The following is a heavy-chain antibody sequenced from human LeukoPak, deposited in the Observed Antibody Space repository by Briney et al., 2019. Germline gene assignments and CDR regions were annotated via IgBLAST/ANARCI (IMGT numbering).Heavy chain of an antibody. J-gene: IGHJ4*02. CDR3: ARFLADTAMDYYFDY. CDR1: GGSFSGYY. D-gene: IGHD5-18*01. CDR2: INHSGST. Sequence: SETLSLTCAVYGGSFSGYYWSWIRQPPGKGLEWIGEINHSGSTNYNPSLKSRVTISVDTSKNQFSLKLSSVTAADTAVYYCARFLADTAMDYYFDYWGQGTLVTVSS. V-gene: IGHV4-34*01.